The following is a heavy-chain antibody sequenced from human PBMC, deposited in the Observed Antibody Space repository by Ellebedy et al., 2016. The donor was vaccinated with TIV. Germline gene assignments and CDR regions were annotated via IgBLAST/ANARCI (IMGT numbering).Heavy chain of an antibody. CDR3: ARGPGRQFGDS. D-gene: IGHD3-10*01. V-gene: IGHV4-59*01. Sequence: SETLSLXCSVSGGSITNYYWSWIRQPPEKGLEWIGYIYYTGGTNYNPSLRSRVTMSVDTSKNQFSLRLTSTTAADTAVYYCARGPGRQFGDSWGQGALVTVSS. CDR2: IYYTGGT. J-gene: IGHJ4*02. CDR1: GGSITNYY.